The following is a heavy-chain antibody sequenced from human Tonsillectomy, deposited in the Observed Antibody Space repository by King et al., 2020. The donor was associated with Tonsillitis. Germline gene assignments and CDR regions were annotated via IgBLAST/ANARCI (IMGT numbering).Heavy chain of an antibody. Sequence: VQLVESGGGVVQPGGSLRLSCAASGFTFSSYGMHWVRQAPGKGLEWVAFIRYDGSNKYYADSVKGRFTISRDNSKNTLYLQMNSLRAEDTAVYYCANSIDYIPTSLCCYWGQGTLVTVSS. V-gene: IGHV3-30*02. CDR3: ANSIDYIPTSLCCY. J-gene: IGHJ4*02. CDR2: IRYDGSNK. D-gene: IGHD4-11*01. CDR1: GFTFSSYG.